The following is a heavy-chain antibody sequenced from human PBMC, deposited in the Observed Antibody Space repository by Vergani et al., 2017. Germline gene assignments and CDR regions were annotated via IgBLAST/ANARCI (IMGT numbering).Heavy chain of an antibody. V-gene: IGHV3-21*04. CDR1: GFSFSSYS. Sequence: EVQLVASGGGLVQPGGSLRLSCAASGFSFSSYSMNWVRQAPGKGLEWVASISGSSSYVFYRDSVEGRFTITRDNAKKSVYLQMNSLRAEDTALYYCVKDIAASGNYWYFDLWGRGTLVTVSS. D-gene: IGHD6-13*01. CDR2: ISGSSSYV. CDR3: VKDIAASGNYWYFDL. J-gene: IGHJ2*01.